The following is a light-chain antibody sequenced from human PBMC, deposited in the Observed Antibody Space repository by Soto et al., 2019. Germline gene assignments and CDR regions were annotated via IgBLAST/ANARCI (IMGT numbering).Light chain of an antibody. V-gene: IGLV2-14*01. CDR1: SSVVGGYNF. CDR3: SSYTSISTYV. CDR2: DVC. J-gene: IGLJ1*01. Sequence: QSALTQPASVSGSPGQSITISCTGTSSVVGGYNFVSWYQQHPGKAPKLMIYDVCNRPSGVSNRFSGSKSVNTASLTISGLQAEDEADYYCSSYTSISTYVFGTGTKVTVL.